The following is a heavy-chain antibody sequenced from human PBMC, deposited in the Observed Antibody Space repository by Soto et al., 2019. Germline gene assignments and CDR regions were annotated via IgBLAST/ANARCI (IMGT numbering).Heavy chain of an antibody. CDR2: ISAYNGNT. Sequence: ASVKVSCKASGYTFTSYGISWVRQAPGQGLEWMGWISAYNGNTNYAQKLQGRVTMTTDTPTSTAYMELSSLRSEDTAVYYCARTACESISCSHYFNYGMDVCGQGTTVTVSS. V-gene: IGHV1-18*01. D-gene: IGHD2-2*01. CDR3: ARTACESISCSHYFNYGMDV. CDR1: GYTFTSYG. J-gene: IGHJ6*02.